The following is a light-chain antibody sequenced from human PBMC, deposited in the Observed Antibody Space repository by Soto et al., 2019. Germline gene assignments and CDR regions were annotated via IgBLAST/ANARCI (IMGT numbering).Light chain of an antibody. V-gene: IGKV1-33*01. CDR3: QKYDNVPLT. Sequence: DIQMTQSPSSLSASVGDRVTITCQPSQDISIYLNWYQQKPGKAPKLLIYDASNLEIGVPSRFSGSGSGTHFTFTISSLQPEDIATYYCQKYDNVPLTFGGGTKVEI. CDR2: DAS. J-gene: IGKJ4*01. CDR1: QDISIY.